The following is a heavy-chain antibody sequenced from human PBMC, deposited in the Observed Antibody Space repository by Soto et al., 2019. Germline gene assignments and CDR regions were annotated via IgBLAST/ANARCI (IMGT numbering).Heavy chain of an antibody. D-gene: IGHD6-13*01. CDR3: ASAAGGYYFDY. CDR1: GGSISSSSYY. Sequence: SETLSLTCTVSGGSISSSSYYWGWIRQPPGKGLEWIGSIYYSGSTYYNPSLKSRVTISVDTSKNQFSLKLSSVTAADTAVYYCASAAGGYYFDYWGQGTLVTVSS. V-gene: IGHV4-39*01. J-gene: IGHJ4*02. CDR2: IYYSGST.